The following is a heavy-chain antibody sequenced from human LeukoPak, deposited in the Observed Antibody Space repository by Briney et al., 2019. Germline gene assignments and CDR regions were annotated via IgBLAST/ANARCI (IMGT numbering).Heavy chain of an antibody. D-gene: IGHD5-24*01. CDR3: ARDYNYAFDN. CDR2: IKQDGSEK. V-gene: IGHV3-7*01. J-gene: IGHJ4*02. Sequence: PGGSLRLSCAASGFTFSSYWMSWVRQAPGKGLEWVANIKQDGSEKYYVDSVKGRFTIFGDSAKKSLYLQMTRLRVEDTAVYYCARDYNYAFDNWGQGTLVTVSS. CDR1: GFTFSSYW.